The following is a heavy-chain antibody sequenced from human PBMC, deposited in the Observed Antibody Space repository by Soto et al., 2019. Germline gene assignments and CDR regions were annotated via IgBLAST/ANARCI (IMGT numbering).Heavy chain of an antibody. CDR1: GFTFSSYS. CDR2: ISATGGNI. Sequence: PGGSLRLSCAASGFTFSSYSMNWVRQAPGKGLEWVATISATGGNIEYTDSLKGRFTISRDNSKNTLYLQLNGLTSDDTAVHYCAKVAGGLGYFDLWGRGTLVTVSS. CDR3: AKVAGGLGYFDL. J-gene: IGHJ2*01. V-gene: IGHV3-23*01. D-gene: IGHD3-16*01.